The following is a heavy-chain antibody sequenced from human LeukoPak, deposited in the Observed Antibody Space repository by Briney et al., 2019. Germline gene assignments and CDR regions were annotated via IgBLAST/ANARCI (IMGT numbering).Heavy chain of an antibody. CDR1: GFTFSSYS. D-gene: IGHD2-15*01. CDR2: ISGSGGST. CDR3: AKGDCSGGSCYSPPHY. Sequence: GGSLRLSCAASGFTFSSYSMNWVRQAPGKGLEWVSGISGSGGSTYYADSVKGRFTISRDNSKNTLYLQMNSLRAEDTAVYYCAKGDCSGGSCYSPPHYWGQGTLVTVSS. J-gene: IGHJ4*02. V-gene: IGHV3-23*01.